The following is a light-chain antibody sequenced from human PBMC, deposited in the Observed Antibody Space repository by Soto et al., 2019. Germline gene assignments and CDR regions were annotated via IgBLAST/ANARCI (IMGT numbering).Light chain of an antibody. V-gene: IGLV2-14*01. Sequence: QFALTQPASVSGSPGQSITISCTGTSSDVGGYNYVSWYQQHPGKAPKLMIYDVSNRPSGVSNRFSGSKSGNTASLTISGVQAEDEADYYCSSYTSSTTLVFGGGTKLTVL. CDR1: SSDVGGYNY. CDR2: DVS. J-gene: IGLJ2*01. CDR3: SSYTSSTTLV.